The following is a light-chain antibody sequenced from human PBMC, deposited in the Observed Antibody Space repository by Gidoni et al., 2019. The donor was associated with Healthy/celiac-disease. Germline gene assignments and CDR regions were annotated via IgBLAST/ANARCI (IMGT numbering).Light chain of an antibody. J-gene: IGKJ2*01. Sequence: IVMTQSPDSLAVSLGERATINCKSSQSVLYSSNNKNYLAWYQQKPGQPPNLLIYWASTRESGVPDRFSGSGSGTDFTLTISSLQAEDVAVYYCQQYYSTPLYTFGQGTKLEIK. CDR3: QQYYSTPLYT. CDR2: WAS. V-gene: IGKV4-1*01. CDR1: QSVLYSSNNKNY.